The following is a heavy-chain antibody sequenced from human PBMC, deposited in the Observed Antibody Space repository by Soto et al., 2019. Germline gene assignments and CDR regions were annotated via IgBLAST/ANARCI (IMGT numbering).Heavy chain of an antibody. CDR2: MYYSGST. D-gene: IGHD2-2*01. CDR1: AGSISSYY. V-gene: IGHV4-59*01. CDR3: ARGQVGYCSSASCYFYFDY. J-gene: IGHJ4*02. Sequence: SETLSLTCSVSAGSISSYYWSWIRQPPGKGLEWIGYMYYSGSTNYNPSLQSRVTLSVDTSKNQFSLRLSSVTAADTAVYYCARGQVGYCSSASCYFYFDYWGKGAPVTASS.